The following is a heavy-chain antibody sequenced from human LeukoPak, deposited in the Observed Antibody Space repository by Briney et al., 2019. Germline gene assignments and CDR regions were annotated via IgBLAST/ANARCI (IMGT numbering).Heavy chain of an antibody. CDR3: ARDRDIAADGMEGGDAFDI. D-gene: IGHD6-13*01. Sequence: SETLPLTCTASVASLAGYYWSWIRQPAGKGLEWIGRIYISDNARYNPSLKSRVTMSIDTSKKQFSLILRSVTAADTAVYYCARDRDIAADGMEGGDAFDIWGPGTLVTVSP. J-gene: IGHJ3*02. CDR1: VASLAGYY. CDR2: IYISDNA. V-gene: IGHV4-4*07.